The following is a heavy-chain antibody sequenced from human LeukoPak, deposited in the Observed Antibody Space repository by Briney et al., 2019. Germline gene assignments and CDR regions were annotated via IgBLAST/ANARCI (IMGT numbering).Heavy chain of an antibody. CDR3: ARERGYSSSGALDC. CDR2: ISGSGAGT. V-gene: IGHV3-23*01. CDR1: GFTVSSYG. J-gene: IGHJ4*02. D-gene: IGHD6-6*01. Sequence: GSLRLSCAASGFTVSSYGKSWVRQVPGKGLEWVSGISGSGAGTNYADSVKGRFTISRDNSKNTLYLQMNSLRAEDTAVYYCARERGYSSSGALDCWGQGTLVTVSS.